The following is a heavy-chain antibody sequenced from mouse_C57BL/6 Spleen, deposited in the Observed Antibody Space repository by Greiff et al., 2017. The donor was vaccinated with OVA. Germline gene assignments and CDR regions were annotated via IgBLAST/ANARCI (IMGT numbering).Heavy chain of an antibody. Sequence: QVQLQPPGAELVKPGASVKMSCKASGYTFTSYWLTWVKQRPGQGLAWIGDIYPGSGSTNYNEKFKRKATLTVDPSSSAAYMRLSSLTSEGSAVYYCARGEKDDWGQGTTLTVSS. J-gene: IGHJ2*01. CDR3: ARGEKDD. CDR2: IYPGSGST. V-gene: IGHV1-55*01. CDR1: GYTFTSYW.